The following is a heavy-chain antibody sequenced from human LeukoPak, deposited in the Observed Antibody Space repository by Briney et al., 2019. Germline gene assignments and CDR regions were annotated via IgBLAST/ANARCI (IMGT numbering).Heavy chain of an antibody. D-gene: IGHD5-12*01. J-gene: IGHJ3*02. CDR2: ISSSGSTI. CDR1: GFTFSSYE. CDR3: ASFLLGYSGYDYAFDI. V-gene: IGHV3-48*03. Sequence: VGSLRLSCAASGFTFSSYEMNWVRQAPGKGLEWVSYISSSGSTIYYADSVKGRFTISRDNAKNSLYLQMNSLRAEDTAVYYCASFLLGYSGYDYAFDIWGQGTMVTVSS.